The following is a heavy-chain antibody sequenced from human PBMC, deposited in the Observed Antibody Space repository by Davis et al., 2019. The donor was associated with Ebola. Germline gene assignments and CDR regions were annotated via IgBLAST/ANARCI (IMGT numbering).Heavy chain of an antibody. CDR1: GFTFSSYA. J-gene: IGHJ4*02. V-gene: IGHV3-30-3*01. CDR2: ISYDGSNK. Sequence: GESLKISCAASGFTFSSYAMHWVRQAPGKGLEWVAVISYDGSNKYYADSVKGRFTISRDNSKNTLYLQMNSLRAEDTAVYYCARDRQLDYFDYWGQGTLVTVSS. CDR3: ARDRQLDYFDY. D-gene: IGHD6-13*01.